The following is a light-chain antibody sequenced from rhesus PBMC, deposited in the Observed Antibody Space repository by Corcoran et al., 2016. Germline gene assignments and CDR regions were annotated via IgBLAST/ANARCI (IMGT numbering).Light chain of an antibody. CDR2: AAS. Sequence: DIQMSQSPSSLSASVGDKVTITCRARQGISNALAWYQQKPGKAPKLLIYAASSLDSGVPSRFSGSRSGTDFTLTISSLQPEEFATYYCQQGYSTPLTFGGGTKVELK. CDR3: QQGYSTPLT. J-gene: IGKJ4*01. CDR1: QGISNA. V-gene: IGKV1-33*02.